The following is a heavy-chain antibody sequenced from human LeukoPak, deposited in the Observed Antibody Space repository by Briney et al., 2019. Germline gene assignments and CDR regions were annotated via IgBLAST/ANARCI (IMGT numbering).Heavy chain of an antibody. J-gene: IGHJ3*02. Sequence: ASVKVSCKAYGYTFTSYYMHWVRQVPGQWLEWMGIINPSGGSTSYAQKFQGRVTMTRDTSTSTVYMELSSLRSEDTAVYYCARATVDAFDIWGQGTMVTGSS. CDR1: GYTFTSYY. V-gene: IGHV1-46*01. CDR3: ARATVDAFDI. CDR2: INPSGGST.